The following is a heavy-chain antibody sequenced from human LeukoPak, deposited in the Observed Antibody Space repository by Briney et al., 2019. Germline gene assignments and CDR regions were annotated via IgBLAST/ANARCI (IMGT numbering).Heavy chain of an antibody. D-gene: IGHD1-26*01. Sequence: GGSPRLSCAASGFTLSSYWMSWVRQAPGKGLEWVANIKYDGSGKYYADSVKGRFTISRDDAKNSLHLEMNRLRVEDTAVYYCARDLFSGSYQEDFWGQGTLVTVSS. CDR3: ARDLFSGSYQEDF. CDR2: IKYDGSGK. CDR1: GFTLSSYW. J-gene: IGHJ4*02. V-gene: IGHV3-7*01.